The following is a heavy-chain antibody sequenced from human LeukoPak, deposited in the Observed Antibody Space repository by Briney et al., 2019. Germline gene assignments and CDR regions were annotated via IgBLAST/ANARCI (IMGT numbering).Heavy chain of an antibody. CDR1: GGSISSGDYY. CDR3: ARDQTYSGSGIYTYFDY. CDR2: IYYSGST. D-gene: IGHD3-10*01. J-gene: IGHJ4*02. Sequence: RPSETLSLTCTVSGGSISSGDYYWSWIRQPPGKGLEWIGYIYYSGSTYYNPSLKSRVTISVDTSKNQFSLKLSSVTTADTAVYYCARDQTYSGSGIYTYFDYWGQGILVTVSS. V-gene: IGHV4-30-4*08.